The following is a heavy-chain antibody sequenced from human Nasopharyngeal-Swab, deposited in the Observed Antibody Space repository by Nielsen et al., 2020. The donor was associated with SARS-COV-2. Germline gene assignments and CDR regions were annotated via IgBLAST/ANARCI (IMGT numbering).Heavy chain of an antibody. CDR2: ISYEGSIK. CDR1: GFSFNNYG. J-gene: IGHJ4*02. V-gene: IGHV3-30*18. Sequence: GGSLRLSCAASGFSFNNYGMHWVRQAPGKGLEWVGFISYEGSIKYYVDSMEGRFTISRDNSKNTVYLQMNSLRPEDTAVYYCAKRRPIFMLSANDIDHWGQGTPVTVSS. D-gene: IGHD3-10*02. CDR3: AKRRPIFMLSANDIDH.